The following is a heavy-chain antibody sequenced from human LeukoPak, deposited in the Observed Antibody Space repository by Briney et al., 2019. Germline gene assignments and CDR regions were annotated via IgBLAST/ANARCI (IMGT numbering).Heavy chain of an antibody. CDR1: GGSFSGYY. CDR2: INHSGNT. CDR3: ARQDYGEVN. V-gene: IGHV4-34*01. D-gene: IGHD4-17*01. Sequence: SETLSLTCAVYGGSFSGYYWSWIRQPPGKGLEWIGEINHSGNTNYNPSLRSRVTISVDTSKNQFSLKLSSVTAADTAVYYCARQDYGEVNWGQGTLVTVPS. J-gene: IGHJ4*02.